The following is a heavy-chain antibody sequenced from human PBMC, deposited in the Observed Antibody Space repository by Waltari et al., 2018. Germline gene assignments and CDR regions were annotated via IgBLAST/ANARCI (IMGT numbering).Heavy chain of an antibody. Sequence: QVQLQQWGAGLLKPSETLSLTCAVYGGSFSGYYWSWIRQPPGKGLEWIGEINHSGSTNYNPSLKSRVTISVDTSKNQFSLKLSSVTAADTAVYYCARANYYGSGIPDYWGQGTLVTVSS. CDR2: INHSGST. J-gene: IGHJ4*02. V-gene: IGHV4-34*01. D-gene: IGHD3-10*01. CDR3: ARANYYGSGIPDY. CDR1: GGSFSGYY.